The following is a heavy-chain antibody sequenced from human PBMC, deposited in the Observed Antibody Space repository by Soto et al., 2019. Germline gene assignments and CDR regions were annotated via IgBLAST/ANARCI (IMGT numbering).Heavy chain of an antibody. V-gene: IGHV1-18*01. J-gene: IGHJ5*02. CDR3: ASAAPGIETFDI. Sequence: GASVKVSCKASGYTFTSYDVNWVRQAPGQGLEWMGWVNPNSGNTNYSQKFQGRVTMTGDTSTTTAYMEVRSLRSDDTAIYYCASAAPGIETFDIWGQGTLVTVSS. CDR1: GYTFTSYD. CDR2: VNPNSGNT. D-gene: IGHD6-13*01.